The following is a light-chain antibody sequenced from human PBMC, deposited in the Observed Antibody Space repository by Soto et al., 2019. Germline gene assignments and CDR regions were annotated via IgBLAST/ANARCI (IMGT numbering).Light chain of an antibody. CDR3: QQYYNAPRT. V-gene: IGKV4-1*01. Sequence: DIVMTQSPESLAVSLGERATIKCESSQTVFFSTSNKNYLAWYQQRPGQPPKLLIYWASIRESGVPDRFSGSGSETHFTLTFDSLQAEDVAVYYCQQYYNAPRTFGQGTKVEIK. CDR2: WAS. J-gene: IGKJ1*01. CDR1: QTVFFSTSNKNY.